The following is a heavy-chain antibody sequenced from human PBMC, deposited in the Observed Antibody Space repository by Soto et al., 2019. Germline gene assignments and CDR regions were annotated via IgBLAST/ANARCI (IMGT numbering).Heavy chain of an antibody. CDR1: GFTFSSYS. Sequence: EVQLLQSGGGLVQPGGSLRLSCAASGFTFSSYSIYWVRQAPGKGLEWVSGISGSGSGTYYADSVKGRFTISRDNSKNTLDMLMSSLRAEDKAVYYCAKDSWGYYATFDYWGQGTLVTVSS. V-gene: IGHV3-23*01. D-gene: IGHD3-10*01. CDR3: AKDSWGYYATFDY. J-gene: IGHJ4*02. CDR2: ISGSGSGT.